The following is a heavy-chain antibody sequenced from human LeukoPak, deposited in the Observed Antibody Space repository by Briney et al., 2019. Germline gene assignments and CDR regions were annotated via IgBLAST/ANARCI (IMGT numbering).Heavy chain of an antibody. CDR2: IYISGNT. J-gene: IGHJ4*02. D-gene: IGHD3-16*01. V-gene: IGHV4-61*09. CDR1: GGSISTGSYC. Sequence: SETLSLTCTVSGGSISTGSYCWSWIRQPAGKGLEGIGHIYISGNTNYNPSLKSRVTISVDTSKNQFSLKLSSVTAADTAVYYCARDRWAMVLGGEYFDYWGQGTLVTVSS. CDR3: ARDRWAMVLGGEYFDY.